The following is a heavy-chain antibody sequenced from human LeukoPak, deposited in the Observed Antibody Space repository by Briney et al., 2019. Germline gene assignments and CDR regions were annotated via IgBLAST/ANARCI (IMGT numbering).Heavy chain of an antibody. V-gene: IGHV3-23*01. Sequence: GGFLRLSCAASGFTFSSYAMSWVRQAPGRGLEWVSAISGSGGSTYYADSVKGRFTISRDNAKNSLYLQMNSLRAEDTAVYYCARYRLLWFGELFSYYYYGMDVWGQGTTVTVSS. CDR3: ARYRLLWFGELFSYYYYGMDV. CDR1: GFTFSSYA. CDR2: ISGSGGST. D-gene: IGHD3-10*01. J-gene: IGHJ6*02.